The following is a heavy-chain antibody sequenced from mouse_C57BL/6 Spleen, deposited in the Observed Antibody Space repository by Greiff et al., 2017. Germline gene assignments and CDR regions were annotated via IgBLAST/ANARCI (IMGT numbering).Heavy chain of an antibody. D-gene: IGHD2-1*01. Sequence: QVQLQQSGAGLVKPGASVKISCKASGYAFSSYWMNWVKQRPGKGLEWIGQIYPGDGDTNYNGKFKGKATLTADKSSSTAYMQLSSLTSEDSAVYFCARNGNYDAMDYRGQGTSVTVSS. V-gene: IGHV1-80*01. CDR2: IYPGDGDT. J-gene: IGHJ4*01. CDR3: ARNGNYDAMDY. CDR1: GYAFSSYW.